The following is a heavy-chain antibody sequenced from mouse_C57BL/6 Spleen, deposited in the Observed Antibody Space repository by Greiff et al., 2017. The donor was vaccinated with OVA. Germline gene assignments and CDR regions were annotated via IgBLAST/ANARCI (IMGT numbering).Heavy chain of an antibody. V-gene: IGHV5-4*01. J-gene: IGHJ4*01. CDR1: GFTFSSYA. CDR2: ISDGGSYT. CDR3: ARDSNYYYAMDY. D-gene: IGHD2-5*01. Sequence: EVQLVESGGGLVKPGGSLKLSCAASGFTFSSYAMSWVRQTPEKRLEWVATISDGGSYTSYPANVKGRFTISRDNAQNNLYLQMSHLKSEDTAMYYCARDSNYYYAMDYWGQGTSVTVSS.